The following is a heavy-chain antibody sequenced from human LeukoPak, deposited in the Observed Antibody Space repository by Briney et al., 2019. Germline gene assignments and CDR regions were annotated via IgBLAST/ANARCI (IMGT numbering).Heavy chain of an antibody. CDR3: ARACSSGTCYLAALDI. D-gene: IGHD2-15*01. V-gene: IGHV3-23*01. CDR1: GFTFSSYA. J-gene: IGHJ3*02. Sequence: GGSATLFCAASGFTFSSYAMSWVRQAPGKGLEWVSEISDDGTRTYYADSAKAPFTTSRDNYKNTLYLQINRLRAEDTAVYCCARACSSGTCYLAALDIWGQRTMVTVSS. CDR2: ISDDGTRT.